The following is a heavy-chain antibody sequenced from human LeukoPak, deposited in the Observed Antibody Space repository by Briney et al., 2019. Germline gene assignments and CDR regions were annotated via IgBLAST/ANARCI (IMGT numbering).Heavy chain of an antibody. D-gene: IGHD5-18*01. J-gene: IGHJ4*02. V-gene: IGHV4-61*02. CDR1: GGSINSGSYY. Sequence: SETLSLTCTVSGGSINSGSYYWNWIRQPAGKGLEWIGRIYTSGSTNYNPSLKSRVTISVDMFKNQFSLKLSSVTAADTAVYYCARRGDSYALFDYWGQGTLVTVSS. CDR3: ARRGDSYALFDY. CDR2: IYTSGST.